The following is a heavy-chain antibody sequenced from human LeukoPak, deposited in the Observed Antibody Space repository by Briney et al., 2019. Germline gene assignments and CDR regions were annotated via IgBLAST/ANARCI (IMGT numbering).Heavy chain of an antibody. CDR1: GGTFSSYA. CDR3: ARDLYYDFWSGQDWFDP. Sequence: SVKVSCKASGGTFSSYAISWVRQAPGQGPEWMGGITPIFGTANYAQKFQGRVTITTDESTSTAYMELSSLRSEDTAVYYCARDLYYDFWSGQDWFDPWGQGTLVTVSS. D-gene: IGHD3-3*01. V-gene: IGHV1-69*05. J-gene: IGHJ5*02. CDR2: ITPIFGTA.